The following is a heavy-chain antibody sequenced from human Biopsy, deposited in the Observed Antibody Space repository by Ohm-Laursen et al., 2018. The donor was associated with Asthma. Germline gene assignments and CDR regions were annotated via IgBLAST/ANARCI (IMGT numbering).Heavy chain of an antibody. CDR2: ISSSGSTR. J-gene: IGHJ4*02. CDR1: GFSFRDYY. V-gene: IGHV3-11*04. Sequence: GSLRLSCTASGFSFRDYYMTWMRQSPGKGLEWVSSISSSGSTRYPAESVMGRFTISRDNDRSSLFLQMNSLRAEDTAVYLCARFVQAEEGVFWGQGTRVTVSS. CDR3: ARFVQAEEGVF. D-gene: IGHD3-10*02.